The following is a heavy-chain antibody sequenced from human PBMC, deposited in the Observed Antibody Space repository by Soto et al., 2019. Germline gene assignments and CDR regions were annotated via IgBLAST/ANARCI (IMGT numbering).Heavy chain of an antibody. CDR1: GGSISGYY. CDR2: ISSTGST. V-gene: IGHV4-4*07. CDR3: AKGGAGCTSTSCYTSGWLDP. J-gene: IGHJ5*02. Sequence: SETLSLTCTISGGSISGYYGSWIRQPAGKGLEWIGHISSTGSTNVNPSLKSRVTMLGDTSKKQFSLKLSAVTSADTAVYYCAKGGAGCTSTSCYTSGWLDPWGQGTLVTVSS. D-gene: IGHD2-2*02.